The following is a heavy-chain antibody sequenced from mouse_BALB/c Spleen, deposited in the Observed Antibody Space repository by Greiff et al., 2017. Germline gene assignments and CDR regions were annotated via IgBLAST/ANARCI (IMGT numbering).Heavy chain of an antibody. CDR1: GYTFTSYW. D-gene: IGHD1-1*01. V-gene: IGHV1S81*02. CDR2: INPSNGRT. CDR3: ARKTTVLDD. J-gene: IGHJ2*01. Sequence: QVQLQQPGAELVKPGASVKLSCKASGYTFTSYWMHWVKQRPGQGLEWIGEINPSNGRTNYNEKFKSKATLTVDKSSSTAYMQLSSLTSEDSAVYYCARKTTVLDDWGQGTTLTVSS.